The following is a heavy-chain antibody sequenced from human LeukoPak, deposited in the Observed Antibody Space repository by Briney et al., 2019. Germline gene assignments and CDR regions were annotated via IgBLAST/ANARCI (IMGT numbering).Heavy chain of an antibody. D-gene: IGHD2-15*01. J-gene: IGHJ4*02. V-gene: IGHV1-2*06. Sequence: ASVKVSCKASGYTFTGYYMHWVRQAPGQGLEWIGRINPNSGGTNYAQKFQGRVTMTRDTSISTAYMELSRLRSDDTAVYYCARDLSTSGRDYWGQGTLVTVSS. CDR1: GYTFTGYY. CDR2: INPNSGGT. CDR3: ARDLSTSGRDY.